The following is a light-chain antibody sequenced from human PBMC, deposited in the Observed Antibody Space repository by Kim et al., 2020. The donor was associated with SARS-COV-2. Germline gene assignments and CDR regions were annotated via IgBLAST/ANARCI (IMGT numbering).Light chain of an antibody. CDR3: LQDYNYPRT. CDR2: SAS. CDR1: QGIRND. J-gene: IGKJ2*01. Sequence: AIQMTQSPSSLSASVGDRVIITCRASQGIRNDLGWYHHKPGQAPKLLIYSASTLQSGVPSRFSGSGSGTDFTLTISNLQPEDFATYYCLQDYNYPRTFGQGTKREI. V-gene: IGKV1-6*01.